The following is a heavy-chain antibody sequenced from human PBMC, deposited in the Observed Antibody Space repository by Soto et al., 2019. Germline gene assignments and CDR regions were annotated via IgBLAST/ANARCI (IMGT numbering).Heavy chain of an antibody. V-gene: IGHV1-3*01. CDR1: GYTFTSYA. J-gene: IGHJ4*02. CDR3: ARDYGSGSYLRFPIDY. Sequence: GASVKVSCKASGYTFTSYAMHWVRQAPGQRLEWMGWINAGNGNTKYSQKFQGRVTITRDTSASTAYMELSSLRSEDTAVYYCARDYGSGSYLRFPIDYWGQGNLVTISS. D-gene: IGHD3-10*01. CDR2: INAGNGNT.